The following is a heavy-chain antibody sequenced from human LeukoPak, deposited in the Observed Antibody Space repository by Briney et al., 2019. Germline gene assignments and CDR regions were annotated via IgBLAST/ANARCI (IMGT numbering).Heavy chain of an antibody. V-gene: IGHV1-2*06. J-gene: IGHJ4*02. Sequence: ASVKVSCKPSGYTFTGYYLHWDRQAPGQALEWMGRISPNTGATVYAQNFQDRVTMSRDTSIDTAYMDLSSLRSDDTAVYYCARDRVGSGWPRPYYFEFWGQGTLVTVSS. CDR1: GYTFTGYY. D-gene: IGHD6-19*01. CDR2: ISPNTGAT. CDR3: ARDRVGSGWPRPYYFEF.